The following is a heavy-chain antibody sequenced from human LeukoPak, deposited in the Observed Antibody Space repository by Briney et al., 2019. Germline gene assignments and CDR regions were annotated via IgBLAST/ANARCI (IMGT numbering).Heavy chain of an antibody. J-gene: IGHJ4*02. CDR3: AGLYASGSYYGY. V-gene: IGHV4-39*01. CDR2: IYYGGST. CDR1: GDSINSSNYY. D-gene: IGHD3-10*01. Sequence: SETLSLTCTVSGDSINSSNYYWGWIRQPPGKGLEWIGNIYYGGSTYYKPSLKSRVTISVGTSKNQFSLTLSSVTAADTAVYYCAGLYASGSYYGYWGQGALVTVSS.